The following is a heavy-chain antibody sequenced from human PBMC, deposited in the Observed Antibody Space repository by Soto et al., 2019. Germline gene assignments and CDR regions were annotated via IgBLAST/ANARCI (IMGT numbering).Heavy chain of an antibody. CDR3: ARSIVVVTALDY. V-gene: IGHV1-3*05. CDR1: AYTFTSYA. CDR2: INAGNGNT. D-gene: IGHD2-21*02. Sequence: QVQLVQSGAEEKKPGASVKVSCKASAYTFTSYAMHWVRQAPGQRLEWMGWINAGNGNTKYSQKFQGRVTITRDTSASTAYMELSSLRSEDTAVYYCARSIVVVTALDYWCQGTLVTVSS. J-gene: IGHJ4*02.